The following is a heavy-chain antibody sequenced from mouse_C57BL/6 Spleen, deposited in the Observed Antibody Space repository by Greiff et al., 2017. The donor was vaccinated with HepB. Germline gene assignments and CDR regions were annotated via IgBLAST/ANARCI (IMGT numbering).Heavy chain of an antibody. CDR1: GYTFTSYW. V-gene: IGHV1-69*01. J-gene: IGHJ2*01. CDR2: IDPSDSYT. CDR3: ARGRFPDY. Sequence: QVQLQQSGAELVMPGASVKLSCKASGYTFTSYWMHWVKQRPGQGLEWIGEIDPSDSYTNYNQKFKGKSTLTVDKSSSTAYMQLSSLTSEDSAVYYCARGRFPDYWGQGTTLTVSS.